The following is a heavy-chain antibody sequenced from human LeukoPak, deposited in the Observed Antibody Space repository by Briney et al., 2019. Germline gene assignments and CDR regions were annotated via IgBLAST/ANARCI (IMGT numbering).Heavy chain of an antibody. CDR3: TTDYDSCSWYDYYGMDV. D-gene: IGHD6-13*01. CDR1: GFTFSNAW. J-gene: IGHJ6*04. V-gene: IGHV3-15*01. Sequence: GGSLRLSCAASGFTFSNAWMSLVRQALGKGLEWVGRIKSKTNGGTTDYAAPVKGRLTISRDDSKNTLYLQMNSLKTEDTAVYYCTTDYDSCSWYDYYGMDVWGKGTTVTVSS. CDR2: IKSKTNGGTT.